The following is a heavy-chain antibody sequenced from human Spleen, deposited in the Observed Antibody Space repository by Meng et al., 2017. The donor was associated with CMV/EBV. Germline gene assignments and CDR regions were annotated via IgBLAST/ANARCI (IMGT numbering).Heavy chain of an antibody. V-gene: IGHV4-4*02. D-gene: IGHD3-3*01. Sequence: AVSGVYISSTPWWSWVRQPPGKGLEWSGEVYHSGSTNYNPSLGSRVSISLDTSKNHFSLKLTSVTAADAAVYYCARFRVTSHRFDPWGQGALVTVSS. CDR1: GVYISSTPW. CDR2: VYHSGST. CDR3: ARFRVTSHRFDP. J-gene: IGHJ5*02.